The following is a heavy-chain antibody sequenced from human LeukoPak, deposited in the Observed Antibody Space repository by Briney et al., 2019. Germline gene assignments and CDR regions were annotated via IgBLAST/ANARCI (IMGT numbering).Heavy chain of an antibody. V-gene: IGHV3-21*01. D-gene: IGHD1-26*01. CDR3: ARQYSGSYRAFDY. J-gene: IGHJ4*02. Sequence: GGSLRLSCAASGFTFSSYSMNWVRQAPGKGLEWVSSISSSSSYIYYADSVKGRFTISRDNAKNSLYLQMNSLRAEDTAVYYCARQYSGSYRAFDYWGQGTLVTVSS. CDR1: GFTFSSYS. CDR2: ISSSSSYI.